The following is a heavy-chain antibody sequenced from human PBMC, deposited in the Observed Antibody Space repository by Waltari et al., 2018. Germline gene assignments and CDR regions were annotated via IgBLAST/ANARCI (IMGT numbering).Heavy chain of an antibody. Sequence: QVQLVQSGAEVKKPGASVKVSCKAYGYTFTDYYIQWVRQAPGHGLEWMGWIIPDSGGTNYAQKFQGRVTMTRDTSISTAYMELSRLRSDDTAVYYCVCRIAETYFDYWGQGTLVTVSS. CDR2: IIPDSGGT. D-gene: IGHD6-13*01. V-gene: IGHV1-2*02. CDR1: GYTFTDYY. CDR3: VCRIAETYFDY. J-gene: IGHJ4*02.